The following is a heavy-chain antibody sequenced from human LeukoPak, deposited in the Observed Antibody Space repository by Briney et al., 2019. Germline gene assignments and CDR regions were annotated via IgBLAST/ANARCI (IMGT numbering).Heavy chain of an antibody. D-gene: IGHD2-2*01. CDR2: ISWNSGSI. V-gene: IGHV3-9*01. CDR3: AKDTGVYCSSTSCFRYFDY. J-gene: IGHJ4*02. CDR1: GFTFDDYA. Sequence: GRSLRLSCAASGFTFDDYAMHWVRQAPGKGLEWVSGISWNSGSIGYADPVKGRFTISRDNAKNSLYLQMNSLRAEDTALYYCAKDTGVYCSSTSCFRYFDYWGQGTLVTVSS.